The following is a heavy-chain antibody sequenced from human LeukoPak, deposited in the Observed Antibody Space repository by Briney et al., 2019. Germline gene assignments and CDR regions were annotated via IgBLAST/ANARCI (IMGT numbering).Heavy chain of an antibody. V-gene: IGHV1-46*01. CDR1: GYTFTSYY. D-gene: IGHD3-10*01. CDR2: INPSGGST. Sequence: GASVKVSCKASGYTFTSYYMHWVRQAHGQGLEWMGIINPSGGSTSYAQKFQGRVTMTRDTSTSTVYMELSSLRSEDTAVYYCARARDMVRGLILTGGFDYWGQGTLVTVSS. J-gene: IGHJ4*02. CDR3: ARARDMVRGLILTGGFDY.